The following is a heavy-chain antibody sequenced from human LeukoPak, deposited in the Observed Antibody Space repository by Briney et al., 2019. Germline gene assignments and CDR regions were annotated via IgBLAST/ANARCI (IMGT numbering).Heavy chain of an antibody. D-gene: IGHD3-10*01. CDR3: ARVLNYYGSGSSFDY. Sequence: SQTLSLTCTVSGVSISSGDYYWSRIPQAPGMGLEWIGYIYYSNNYYYNSSIKRLVTIRVDTSKNQFSLKLSSVTAADTAVYYCARVLNYYGSGSSFDYWGQGTLVTVSS. CDR2: IYYSNNY. J-gene: IGHJ4*02. CDR1: GVSISSGDYY. V-gene: IGHV4-30-4*01.